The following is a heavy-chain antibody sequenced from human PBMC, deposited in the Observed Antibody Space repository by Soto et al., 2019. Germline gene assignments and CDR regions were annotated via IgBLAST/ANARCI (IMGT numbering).Heavy chain of an antibody. Sequence: GGSLRLSCAASGFTFSNAWMSWVRQAPGKGLEWVGRIKSKTDGGTTDYAAPVKGRFTISRDDSKNTLYLQMNSLKTEDTSVYYCTSYDFWSGDYYYYCYGMDVWGQGTTVTVSS. D-gene: IGHD3-3*01. CDR3: TSYDFWSGDYYYYCYGMDV. CDR2: IKSKTDGGTT. J-gene: IGHJ6*02. CDR1: GFTFSNAW. V-gene: IGHV3-15*01.